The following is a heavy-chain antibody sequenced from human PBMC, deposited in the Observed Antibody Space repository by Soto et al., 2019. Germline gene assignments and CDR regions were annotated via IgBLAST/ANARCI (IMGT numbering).Heavy chain of an antibody. V-gene: IGHV4-59*08. CDR2: ISHTGTT. CDR3: ARLIRGAAAAFDS. D-gene: IGHD6-25*01. J-gene: IGHJ4*02. Sequence: QVQLQESGPGLVKPSETLSLTCTVSGGSIDTYYWSWIRQPPGKGLEYIGYISHTGTTDSNPSLKSRVTLSIDTSNNQFSRSQSSVTASDTASYYCARLIRGAAAAFDSWGQGTLVTVSS. CDR1: GGSIDTYY.